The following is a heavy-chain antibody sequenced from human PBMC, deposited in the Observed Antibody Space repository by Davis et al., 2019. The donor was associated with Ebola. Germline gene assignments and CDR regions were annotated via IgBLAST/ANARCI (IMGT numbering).Heavy chain of an antibody. CDR3: ARLNTYYYDSSGYHTYWYFDL. CDR2: IYYSGST. J-gene: IGHJ2*01. CDR1: GGSISSYY. V-gene: IGHV4-59*04. D-gene: IGHD3-22*01. Sequence: SETLSLTCTVSGGSISSYYWSWIRQPPGKGLEWIGYIYYSGSTYYNPSLKSRVTISVDTSKNQFSLKLSSVTAADTAVYYCARLNTYYYDSSGYHTYWYFDLWGRGTLVTVSS.